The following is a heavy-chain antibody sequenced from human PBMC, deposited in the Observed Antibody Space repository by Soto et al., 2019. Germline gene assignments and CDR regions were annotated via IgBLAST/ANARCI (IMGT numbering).Heavy chain of an antibody. CDR3: ARDAIIGDSPYMDV. CDR2: IYYTGST. D-gene: IGHD4-17*01. V-gene: IGHV4-31*03. J-gene: IGHJ6*02. CDR1: GGSISSGDYF. Sequence: QVQLQESGPGLVKPSQTLSLTCTVSGGSISSGDYFWSWIRQHPGKGLEWIGYIYYTGSTQYNPSLKSRLTISIDTSKKQFSLRLNSVTAVDTAVYYCARDAIIGDSPYMDVWGQGTTVTVSS.